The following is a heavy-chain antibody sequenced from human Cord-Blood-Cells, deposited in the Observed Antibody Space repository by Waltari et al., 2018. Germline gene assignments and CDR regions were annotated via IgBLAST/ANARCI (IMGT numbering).Heavy chain of an antibody. CDR1: GSTFSSYA. CDR3: AKVNSSFEYFQH. J-gene: IGHJ1*01. CDR2: ISGSGGST. Sequence: EVQLLVSGGGLVQPGGSLRLSCAASGSTFSSYAMSWVRQAPGKGLEWVSAISGSGGSTYYADSVKGRFTISRDNSKNTLYLQMNSLRAEDTAVYYCAKVNSSFEYFQHWGQGTLVTVSS. V-gene: IGHV3-23*01. D-gene: IGHD6-6*01.